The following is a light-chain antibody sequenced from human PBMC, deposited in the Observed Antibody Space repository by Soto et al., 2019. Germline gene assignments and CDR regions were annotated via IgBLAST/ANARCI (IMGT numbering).Light chain of an antibody. CDR3: QQYNNWPPCT. V-gene: IGKV3-15*01. J-gene: IGKJ1*01. Sequence: EIVMTQSPATLSVSPVERATLSCMASQSVSSNLAWYQQKPGQAPRLLIYGASTRATGIPARFSGSGSGTEFTLTISSLQSEDFAVYYCQQYNNWPPCTFGQGTKVDI. CDR1: QSVSSN. CDR2: GAS.